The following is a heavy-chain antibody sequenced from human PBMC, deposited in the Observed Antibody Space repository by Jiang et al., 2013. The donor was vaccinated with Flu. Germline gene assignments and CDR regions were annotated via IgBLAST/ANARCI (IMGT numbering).Heavy chain of an antibody. CDR2: IYYSGST. V-gene: IGHV4-31*03. CDR3: ASSIVVVPAAPRGYWYFDL. J-gene: IGHJ2*01. D-gene: IGHD2-2*01. CDR1: GGSISSGGYY. Sequence: GLVKPSQTLSLTCTVSGGSISSGGYYWSWIRQHPGKGLEWIGYIYYSGSTYYNPSLKSRVTISVDTSKNQFSLKLSSVTAADTAVYYCASSIVVVPAAPRGYWYFDLWGRGTLVTVSS.